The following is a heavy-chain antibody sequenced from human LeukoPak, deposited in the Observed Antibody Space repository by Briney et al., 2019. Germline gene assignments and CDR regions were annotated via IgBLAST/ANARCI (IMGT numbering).Heavy chain of an antibody. J-gene: IGHJ4*02. CDR1: GYTFTGYY. Sequence: ASVKVSCTASGYTFTGYYMHWVRQAPGQGLEWMGIINPSGGSTSYAQKFQGRVTMTRDTSTSTVYMELSSLRSEDTAVYYCARGLMVATSSYWGQGTLVTVSS. V-gene: IGHV1-46*01. D-gene: IGHD5-12*01. CDR2: INPSGGST. CDR3: ARGLMVATSSY.